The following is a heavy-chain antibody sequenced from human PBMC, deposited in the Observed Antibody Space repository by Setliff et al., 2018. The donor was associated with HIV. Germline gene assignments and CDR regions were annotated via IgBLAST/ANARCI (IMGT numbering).Heavy chain of an antibody. J-gene: IGHJ6*03. CDR1: DGSISSSVYY. Sequence: SETLSLTCTVSDGSISSSVYYWSWIRQHPGKGLEWIGYIYYSGSTYYSPSLKSRVTMSVDTSKNQFSLKLSSVTAADTAVYYCASMYSNYGRYYYYYMDVWGKGATVTVSS. V-gene: IGHV4-31*02. CDR2: IYYSGST. CDR3: ASMYSNYGRYYYYYMDV. D-gene: IGHD4-4*01.